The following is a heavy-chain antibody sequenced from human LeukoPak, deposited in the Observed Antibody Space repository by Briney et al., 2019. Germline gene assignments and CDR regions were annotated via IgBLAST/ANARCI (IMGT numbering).Heavy chain of an antibody. J-gene: IGHJ4*02. Sequence: ASVKVSCKASGYTFTGYYLHWVRQAPGQGLEWMGWINPNSVVTNYAQKFQGGVTMTRDTSISTAYMELSRPRSDDTAVYYCARVRSCGSSTSCYIRGFDYWGQGTLVTVSS. CDR3: ARVRSCGSSTSCYIRGFDY. CDR1: GYTFTGYY. V-gene: IGHV1-2*02. D-gene: IGHD2-2*02. CDR2: INPNSVVT.